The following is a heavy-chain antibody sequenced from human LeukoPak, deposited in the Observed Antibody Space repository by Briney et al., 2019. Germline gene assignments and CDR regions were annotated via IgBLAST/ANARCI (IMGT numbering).Heavy chain of an antibody. Sequence: ASVKVSCKASGYTFTGYYMHWVRQAPGQGLEWMGWMNPNSGGTNYAQKFQGRVTMTRDTSISTAYMELSRLRSDDTAVYYCARDESRSWYSYRFDPWGQGTLVTVSS. J-gene: IGHJ5*02. D-gene: IGHD6-13*01. CDR2: MNPNSGGT. CDR3: ARDESRSWYSYRFDP. V-gene: IGHV1-2*02. CDR1: GYTFTGYY.